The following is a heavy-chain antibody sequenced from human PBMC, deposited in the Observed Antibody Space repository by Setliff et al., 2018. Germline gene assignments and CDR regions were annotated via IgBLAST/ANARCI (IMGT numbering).Heavy chain of an antibody. CDR2: INNYSFKT. CDR3: ARINFYVSSGYYYAPDY. Sequence: GASVKVSCKTSGYTFTNSGITWVRQAPGQGLEWMGWINNYSFKTNYPQKFLGRVTVTTDTSTGTAYMELGSLTSDDTAIYYCARINFYVSSGYYYAPDYWGPGTLVTVSS. V-gene: IGHV1-18*01. CDR1: GYTFTNSG. J-gene: IGHJ4*02. D-gene: IGHD3-22*01.